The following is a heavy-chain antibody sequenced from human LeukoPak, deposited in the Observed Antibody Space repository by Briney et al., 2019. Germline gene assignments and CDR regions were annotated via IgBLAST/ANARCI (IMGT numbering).Heavy chain of an antibody. Sequence: GSLRLSCAASGFTFSSYAMSWVRQPPGKGLEWIGSIYYSGSTYYNPSLKSRVTISVDTSKNQFSLKLSSVTAADTAVYYCARHASSGYYYVRYFQHWGQGTLVTVSS. V-gene: IGHV4-39*01. CDR3: ARHASSGYYYVRYFQH. CDR2: IYYSGST. J-gene: IGHJ1*01. CDR1: GFTFSSYA. D-gene: IGHD3-22*01.